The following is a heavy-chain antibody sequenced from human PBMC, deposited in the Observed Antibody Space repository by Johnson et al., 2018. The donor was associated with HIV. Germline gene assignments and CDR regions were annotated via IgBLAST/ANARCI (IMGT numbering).Heavy chain of an antibody. V-gene: IGHV3-43D*03. CDR1: GFTFDDYA. CDR3: AKDRAAAGDDAFDI. J-gene: IGHJ3*02. D-gene: IGHD6-13*01. CDR2: ISWDGCST. Sequence: EVQLVESGGGLVQPRGSLRLSCAASGFTFDDYAMHWVRQAPGKGLEWVCLISWDGCSTYYADSVKGRFTISRDNSKNSLYLQMNSLRAEDTALYYCAKDRAAAGDDAFDIWGQETMVTVSS.